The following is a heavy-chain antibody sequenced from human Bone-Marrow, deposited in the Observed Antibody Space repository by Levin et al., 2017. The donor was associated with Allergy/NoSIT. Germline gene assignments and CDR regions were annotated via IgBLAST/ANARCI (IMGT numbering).Heavy chain of an antibody. CDR1: GFTFTNYW. V-gene: IGHV3-7*04. J-gene: IGHJ4*02. CDR3: ARAGDDY. D-gene: IGHD4-17*01. Sequence: PGESLKISCAASGFTFTNYWMTWVRQAPGKGLEWVANIDQGGSGKYYVDSVKGRFTISRDNDMNSLYLQMNSLRAEDTAVYFCARAGDDYWGQGTPVTVSS. CDR2: IDQGGSGK.